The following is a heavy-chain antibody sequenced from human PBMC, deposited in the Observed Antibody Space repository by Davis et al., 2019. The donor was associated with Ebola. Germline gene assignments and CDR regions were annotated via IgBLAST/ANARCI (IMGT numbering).Heavy chain of an antibody. CDR1: GFTVSSNY. V-gene: IGHV3-53*01. CDR2: IYSGGST. CDR3: VQDMIEEGLSSPHPDFQH. Sequence: GESLKISCAASGFTVSSNYMSWVRQAPGKGLEWVSVIYSGGSTYYADSVKGRFTISRDNSKSTLYLQMYSLRAEDTAIYYCVQDMIEEGLSSPHPDFQHWGQGTLVTVSS. J-gene: IGHJ1*01. D-gene: IGHD3-22*01.